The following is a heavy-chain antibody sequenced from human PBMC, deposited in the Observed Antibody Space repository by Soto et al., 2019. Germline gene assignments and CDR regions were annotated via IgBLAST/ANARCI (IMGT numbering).Heavy chain of an antibody. D-gene: IGHD2-15*01. CDR3: ARDLHSGGKYWYFDI. CDR1: GYTFTHYG. CDR2: INSFSGDT. V-gene: IGHV1-18*01. J-gene: IGHJ2*01. Sequence: QVQLVQSGAEVKKPGASVKVSCKASGYTFTHYGITWVRHAPGQGLEWMGWINSFSGDTNYPQKLQGRLTMTTDTSTNTVYMELRNLRYDDTAVYYCARDLHSGGKYWYFDIWGRGTLVTVSS.